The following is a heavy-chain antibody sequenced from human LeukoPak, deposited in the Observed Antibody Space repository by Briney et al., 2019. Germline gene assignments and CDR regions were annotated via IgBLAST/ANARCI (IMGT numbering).Heavy chain of an antibody. CDR2: ISYDGSNK. V-gene: IGHV3-30*04. J-gene: IGHJ4*02. CDR3: ARDPYGSGSYCPGDY. Sequence: GGSLRLSCAASGFIFSSYAMHWVRQAPGKGLKWVAVISYDGSNKYYADSVEGRFTISRDNSKNTLYLQMNSLRPEDTAVYYCARDPYGSGSYCPGDYWGQGTLVTVSS. D-gene: IGHD3-10*01. CDR1: GFIFSSYA.